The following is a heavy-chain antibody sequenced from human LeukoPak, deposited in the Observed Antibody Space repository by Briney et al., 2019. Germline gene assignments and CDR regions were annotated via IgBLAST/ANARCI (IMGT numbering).Heavy chain of an antibody. CDR1: GGSISSYY. D-gene: IGHD4-17*01. V-gene: IGHV4-34*01. CDR2: INHSGST. CDR3: AREGSPVTTSGYFDY. Sequence: KPSETLSLTCTVSGGSISSYYWSWIRQPPGKGLEWIGEINHSGSTNYNPSLKSRVTISVDTSKNQFSLKLSSVTAADTAVYYCAREGSPVTTSGYFDYWGQGTLVTVSS. J-gene: IGHJ4*02.